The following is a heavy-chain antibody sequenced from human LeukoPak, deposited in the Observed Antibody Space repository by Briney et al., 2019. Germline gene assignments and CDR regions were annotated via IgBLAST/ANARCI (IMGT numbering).Heavy chain of an antibody. D-gene: IGHD3-22*01. V-gene: IGHV4-31*03. CDR2: IYYSGST. CDR1: GGSISSGGYY. Sequence: SQTLSLTCTVSGGSISSGGYYWSWIRQHPGKGLEWIGYIYYSGSTYYNPSLKSRVTISVDTSKNQFSLKLSSVTAADTAVYYCARVPYDSSGYRFDYWGQGTLVTVSS. J-gene: IGHJ4*02. CDR3: ARVPYDSSGYRFDY.